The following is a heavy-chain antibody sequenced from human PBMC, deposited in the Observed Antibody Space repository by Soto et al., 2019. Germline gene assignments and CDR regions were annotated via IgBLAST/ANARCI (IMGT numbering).Heavy chain of an antibody. V-gene: IGHV3-33*01. J-gene: IGHJ6*03. D-gene: IGHD7-27*01. Sequence: GSLRLSCAASGFTFSSYGMHWVRQAPGKGLEWVAVIWYDGSNKYHADSVKGRFTISRDNSENTLYLQMNSLRVEDTAVYYCARDLSWGSNWYYYMDVWGKGTTVTVSS. CDR2: IWYDGSNK. CDR3: ARDLSWGSNWYYYMDV. CDR1: GFTFSSYG.